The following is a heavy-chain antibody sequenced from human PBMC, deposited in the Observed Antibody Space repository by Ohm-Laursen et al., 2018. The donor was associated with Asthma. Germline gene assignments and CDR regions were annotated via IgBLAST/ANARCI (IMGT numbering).Heavy chain of an antibody. Sequence: SDTLSLTCAVSGGSISSSNWWSWIRQPPGKGLEWIGEINHSGSTNYNPSLKSRVTISVDTSKNQFSLKLSSVTAADTAVYYCAIGHIVVVPAAKSEDGYYYYYGMDVWGQGTTVTVSS. CDR3: AIGHIVVVPAAKSEDGYYYYYGMDV. D-gene: IGHD2-2*01. V-gene: IGHV4-4*02. CDR1: GGSISSSNW. CDR2: INHSGST. J-gene: IGHJ6*02.